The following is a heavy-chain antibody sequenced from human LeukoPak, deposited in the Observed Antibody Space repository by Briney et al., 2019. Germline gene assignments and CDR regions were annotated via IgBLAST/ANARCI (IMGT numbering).Heavy chain of an antibody. J-gene: IGHJ3*02. CDR1: GDSVSSNSAA. CDR2: TYYRSKWYN. CDR3: ARDLGKKPEGGAPLISDAFDI. D-gene: IGHD3-16*01. V-gene: IGHV6-1*01. Sequence: SQTLSLTCAISGDSVSSNSAAWNWIRQSPSRGLEWLGRTYYRSKWYNDYAVSVKSRITINPDTSKNQFSLKLSSVTAADTAVYYCARDLGKKPEGGAPLISDAFDIWGQGTMVTVSS.